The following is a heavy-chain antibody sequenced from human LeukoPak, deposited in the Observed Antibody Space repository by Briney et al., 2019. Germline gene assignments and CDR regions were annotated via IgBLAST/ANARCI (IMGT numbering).Heavy chain of an antibody. CDR3: ARGVYGDYPYYYYGMDV. J-gene: IGHJ6*02. V-gene: IGHV4-34*01. CDR2: INHSGST. Sequence: PSETLSLTCTVSGGSISSYYWSWIRQPPGKGLEWIGEINHSGSTNYNPSLKSRVTISVDTSKNQFSLKLSSVTAADTAVYYCARGVYGDYPYYYYGMDVWGQGTTVTVSS. CDR1: GGSISSYY. D-gene: IGHD4-17*01.